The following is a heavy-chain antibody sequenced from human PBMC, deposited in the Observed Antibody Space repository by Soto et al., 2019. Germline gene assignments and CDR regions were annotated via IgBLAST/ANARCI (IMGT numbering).Heavy chain of an antibody. V-gene: IGHV4-34*01. CDR3: ARALGGYYDFWSGYRGRFDP. D-gene: IGHD3-3*01. Sequence: PSETLSLTCAVYGGSFSGYYWSWIRQPPGKGLEWIGEINHSGSTNYNPSLKSRVTISVDTSKNQFSLKLSSVTAADTAVYYCARALGGYYDFWSGYRGRFDPWGQGTLVTVS. J-gene: IGHJ5*02. CDR1: GGSFSGYY. CDR2: INHSGST.